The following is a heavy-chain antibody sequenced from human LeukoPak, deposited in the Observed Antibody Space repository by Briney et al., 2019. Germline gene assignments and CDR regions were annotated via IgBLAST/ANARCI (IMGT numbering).Heavy chain of an antibody. CDR1: GFRFSDFA. D-gene: IGHD2-8*02. CDR3: ATYRQVLLPFES. Sequence: GGSLRLSCAASGFRFSDFAMHWVRQAPGKGLEWVSAISGSGGSTYYADSVKGRFTISRDNSKNTLYLQMNSLRAEDTAIYYCATYRQVLLPFESWGQGTLVTVSS. V-gene: IGHV3-23*01. J-gene: IGHJ4*02. CDR2: ISGSGGST.